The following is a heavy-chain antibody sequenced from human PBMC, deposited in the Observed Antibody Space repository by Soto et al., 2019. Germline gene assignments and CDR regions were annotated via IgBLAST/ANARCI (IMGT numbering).Heavy chain of an antibody. V-gene: IGHV4-61*01. CDR2: IDYSGST. D-gene: IGHD2-21*02. Sequence: SETLSLTCTVSGASVSGGYYYWSWIRQPPGKGLEWIAYIDYSGSTNYNPSLKSRVTISVDTSKNQFSLKLSSVTAADTAVYYCAREHIVVVTASYYYYGMDVWGQGTTVT. CDR1: GASVSGGYYY. J-gene: IGHJ6*02. CDR3: AREHIVVVTASYYYYGMDV.